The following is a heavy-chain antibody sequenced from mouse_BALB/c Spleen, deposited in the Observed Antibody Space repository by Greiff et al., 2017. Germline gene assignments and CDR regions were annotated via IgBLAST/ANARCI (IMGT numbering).Heavy chain of an antibody. D-gene: IGHD2-14*01. Sequence: EVHLVESGGGLVKPGGSLKLSCAASGFAFSSYDMSWVRQTPEKRLEWVAYISSGGGSTYYPDTVKGRFTISRDNAKNTLYLQMSSLKSEDTAMYYCARQGDVRREAWFAYWGQGTLVTVSA. V-gene: IGHV5-12-1*01. CDR2: ISSGGGST. CDR3: ARQGDVRREAWFAY. CDR1: GFAFSSYD. J-gene: IGHJ3*01.